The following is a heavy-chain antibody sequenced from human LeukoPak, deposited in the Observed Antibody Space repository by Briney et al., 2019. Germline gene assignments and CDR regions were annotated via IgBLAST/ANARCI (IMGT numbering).Heavy chain of an antibody. J-gene: IGHJ4*02. D-gene: IGHD3-22*01. V-gene: IGHV3-23*01. CDR2: ISGNGGST. CDR3: AKEVVIGRDYFDY. CDR1: GFTFRSYA. Sequence: GGSLRLSCAASGFTFRSYAMSWVRQAPGKELEWVSAISGNGGSTYYADSVKGRFTISRDNSKNTLYSQMNSLRAEDTAVYYCAKEVVIGRDYFDYWGQGTLVTVSS.